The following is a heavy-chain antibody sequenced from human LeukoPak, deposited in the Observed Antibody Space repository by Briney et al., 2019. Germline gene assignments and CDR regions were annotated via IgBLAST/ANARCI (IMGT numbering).Heavy chain of an antibody. Sequence: GGSLRLSCAASGFTFSSYGMSWVRQAPGKGLEWVSAISGSGGSTFYADSVKGRFTVSRDNSKNTLYLQMNSLRAEDTAVYYCAKDRAKTPLEYWGQGTLVTVSS. J-gene: IGHJ4*02. V-gene: IGHV3-23*01. CDR2: ISGSGGST. D-gene: IGHD3-10*01. CDR3: AKDRAKTPLEY. CDR1: GFTFSSYG.